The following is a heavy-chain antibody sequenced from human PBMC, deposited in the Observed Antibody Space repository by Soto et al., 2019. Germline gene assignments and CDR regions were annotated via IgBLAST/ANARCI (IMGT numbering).Heavy chain of an antibody. CDR2: INHSGST. V-gene: IGHV4-34*01. CDR1: GGSFSGYY. CDR3: GSPSRFDSSGYYFDS. D-gene: IGHD3-22*01. Sequence: PXETLSLTGAVYGGSFSGYYWSWIRQPPGKGLEWIGEINHSGSTKYNPSLKSRVTISVDTSKNQFSLKLSSVTAADTAGYYCGSPSRFDSSGYYFDSWGQGTQVTVSS. J-gene: IGHJ4*02.